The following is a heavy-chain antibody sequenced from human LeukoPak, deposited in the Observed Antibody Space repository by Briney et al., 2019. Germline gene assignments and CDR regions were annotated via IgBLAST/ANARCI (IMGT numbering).Heavy chain of an antibody. D-gene: IGHD2-8*01. J-gene: IGHJ4*02. CDR1: GFTFSSYA. V-gene: IGHV3-30-3*02. Sequence: GGSLRLSCAASGFTFSSYAMHWVRQAPGKGLEWVAVISYDGSNKYYADSVKDRFTISRDNSKNTLYLQMNSLRAEDTAVYYCAKSGGYCTNGVCYTPYFDYWGQGTLVTVSS. CDR2: ISYDGSNK. CDR3: AKSGGYCTNGVCYTPYFDY.